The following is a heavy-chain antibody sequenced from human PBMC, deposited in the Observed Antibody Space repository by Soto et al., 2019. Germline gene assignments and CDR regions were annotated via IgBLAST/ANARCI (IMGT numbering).Heavy chain of an antibody. CDR2: IDPSDSYT. CDR1: GYSFTSYW. CDR3: ASPGSSYYYYGMDV. J-gene: IGHJ6*02. V-gene: IGHV5-10-1*01. Sequence: GESLKISCKGSGYSFTSYWISWVRQMPGKGLEWMGRIDPSDSYTNYSPTFQGHVTISADKSISTAYLQWSSLKASDTAMYYCASPGSSYYYYGMDVWGQVTTVTVSS.